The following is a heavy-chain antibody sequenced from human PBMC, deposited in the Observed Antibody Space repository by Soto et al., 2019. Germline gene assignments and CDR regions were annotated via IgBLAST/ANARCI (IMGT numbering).Heavy chain of an antibody. CDR3: ARGGTIFGVVISNYGMDV. CDR1: GASISSGGYY. V-gene: IGHV4-31*03. Sequence: SETLSLTCTVSGASISSGGYYWSWIRQHPGTGLEWIGYIYYSGSTYYNPSLKSRVTISVDTSKNQFSLKLSSVTAADTAVYYCARGGTIFGVVISNYGMDVWGQGTTVTVSS. J-gene: IGHJ6*02. D-gene: IGHD3-3*01. CDR2: IYYSGST.